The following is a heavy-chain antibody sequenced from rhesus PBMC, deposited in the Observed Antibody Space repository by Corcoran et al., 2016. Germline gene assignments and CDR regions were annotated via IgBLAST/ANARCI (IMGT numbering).Heavy chain of an antibody. J-gene: IGHJ4*01. D-gene: IGHD3-34*01. CDR1: GGSFSGYW. CDR2: INGNSGIT. CDR3: ARWGWGDSNFDY. V-gene: IGHV4-80*01. Sequence: QVQLQESGPGLVKPSETLSLTCAVSGGSFSGYWWSWTRQPPGKGLEWIGEINGNSGITNYSPSLKSRVTISTDASKKQLSLTLNSVTAADTAVYYCARWGWGDSNFDYWGQGVLVTVSS.